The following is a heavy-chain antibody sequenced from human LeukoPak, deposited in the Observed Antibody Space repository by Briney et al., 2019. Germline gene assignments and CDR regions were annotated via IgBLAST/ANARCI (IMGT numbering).Heavy chain of an antibody. CDR3: ARDMLGPGDCSSTSCPERDYYYYYGMDV. V-gene: IGHV3-48*03. Sequence: GGSLRLSCAASGFTFSSYEMNWVRQAPGKGLEWVSYISSSGSTIYYADSVKGRFTISRDNAKNSLYLQMNSLRAEDTAVYYCARDMLGPGDCSSTSCPERDYYYYYGMDVWGKGTTVTVSS. J-gene: IGHJ6*04. CDR2: ISSSGSTI. D-gene: IGHD2-2*01. CDR1: GFTFSSYE.